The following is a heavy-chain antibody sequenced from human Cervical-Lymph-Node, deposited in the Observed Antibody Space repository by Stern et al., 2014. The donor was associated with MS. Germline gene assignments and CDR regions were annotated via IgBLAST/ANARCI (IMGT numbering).Heavy chain of an antibody. V-gene: IGHV4-61*02. CDR3: ARSLFSSSLYYFHY. D-gene: IGHD6-13*01. J-gene: IGHJ4*02. CDR1: AGSVNTGSYT. Sequence: QVQLQEPGPGLVKPSETVSLACTVSAGSVNTGSYTWNWIRQPAGKGLEWIGRIYVSGTTNYNPSLQSRFTIPLDTSNNQFFLSLGSVTAADTAVYYCARSLFSSSLYYFHYWGQGILVAVSS. CDR2: IYVSGTT.